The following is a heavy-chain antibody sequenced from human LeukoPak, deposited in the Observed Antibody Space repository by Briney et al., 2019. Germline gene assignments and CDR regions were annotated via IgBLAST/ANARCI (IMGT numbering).Heavy chain of an antibody. J-gene: IGHJ4*02. V-gene: IGHV3-74*01. Sequence: GGSLRLSCAASGFTFSDYWMHWVRQAPGKGLVWVSRISSDGSRVTYADSVKGRFTISRDNAKNTLYLQMNSLRAEDTAVYFCARDRDPDYYDSSALDYWGQGTLVTVSS. CDR2: ISSDGSRV. CDR3: ARDRDPDYYDSSALDY. CDR1: GFTFSDYW. D-gene: IGHD3-22*01.